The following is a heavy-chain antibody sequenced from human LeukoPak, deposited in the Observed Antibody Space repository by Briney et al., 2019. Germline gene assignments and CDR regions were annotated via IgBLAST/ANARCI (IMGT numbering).Heavy chain of an antibody. CDR3: ARAYPGIAVAGTTLFDY. J-gene: IGHJ4*02. Sequence: PSETLSLTCTVSGGYLGSHYWTWIRQPPGKGLEWIGYIYDSGSTYYHPSLKSRVTISVDTSKNQFSLRLSSVAAAGTAVYYCARAYPGIAVAGTTLFDYWGQGTLVTVSS. V-gene: IGHV4-59*11. D-gene: IGHD6-19*01. CDR1: GGYLGSHY. CDR2: IYDSGST.